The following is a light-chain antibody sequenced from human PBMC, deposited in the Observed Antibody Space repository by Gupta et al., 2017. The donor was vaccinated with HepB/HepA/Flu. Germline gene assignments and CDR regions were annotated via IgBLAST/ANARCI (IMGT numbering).Light chain of an antibody. Sequence: QAVVTQEASLTVSPGGTVTLTCGSSTGAVTSGHYPYWFQQKPGQAPRTLIYDTRNKHSWTPARFSGSLLGGQAALTLSGAQPEDEAEYYCSLSYSGGRRVVFGGGTKMTV. J-gene: IGLJ2*01. CDR1: TGAVTSGHY. V-gene: IGLV7-46*01. CDR2: DTR. CDR3: SLSYSGGRRVV.